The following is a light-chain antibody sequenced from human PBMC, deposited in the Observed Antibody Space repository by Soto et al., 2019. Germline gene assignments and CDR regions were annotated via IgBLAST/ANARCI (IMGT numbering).Light chain of an antibody. CDR2: GAS. V-gene: IGKV3-15*01. J-gene: IGKJ3*01. CDR3: QQYNSYIT. Sequence: EVVMTQSPATLSVSPGERATLSCRASQGVSINLAWYQQKVGQAPRLLIYGASTGATGIPARFSGSGSGTDFTLTISSLQSEDFALYYCQQYNSYITFGPGTKVDIK. CDR1: QGVSIN.